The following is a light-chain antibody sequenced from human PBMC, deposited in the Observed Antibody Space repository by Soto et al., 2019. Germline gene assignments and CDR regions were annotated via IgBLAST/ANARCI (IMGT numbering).Light chain of an antibody. J-gene: IGKJ4*01. CDR2: AAS. CDR3: QQSYSTPLT. CDR1: QSISSF. V-gene: IGKV1-39*01. Sequence: DIQVTQSPPTLSASVVDRVTITCLASQSISSFLNWYQQKPGKAPKLLIYAASSLQSGVPSRFSGSGSGTDFTLTISSLQPEDFATYYCQQSYSTPLTFGGGTKVDIK.